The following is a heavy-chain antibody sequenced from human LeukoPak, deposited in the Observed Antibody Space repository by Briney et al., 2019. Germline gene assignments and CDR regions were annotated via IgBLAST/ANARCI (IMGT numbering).Heavy chain of an antibody. CDR3: ARGLGDGYSWHWYFDL. Sequence: PSETLSLTCTVFGGSISSHYWSWIRQPPGKGLEWVGYIHYSASTTYSPSFKSRLTISGDTSKNQFSLSLTSLTAADTAVYYCARGLGDGYSWHWYFDLWGRGTLVTVSS. V-gene: IGHV4-59*11. J-gene: IGHJ2*01. D-gene: IGHD5-24*01. CDR2: IHYSAST. CDR1: GGSISSHY.